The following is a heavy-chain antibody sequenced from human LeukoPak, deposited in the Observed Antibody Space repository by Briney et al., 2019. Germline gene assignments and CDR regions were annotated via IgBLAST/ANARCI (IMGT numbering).Heavy chain of an antibody. CDR3: ARDLRHYYDSSGYYSNWFDP. CDR1: GGSISSYY. V-gene: IGHV4-4*07. J-gene: IGHJ5*02. D-gene: IGHD3-22*01. Sequence: SETLSLTCTVSGGSISSYYWSWIRQPAGKGPEWIGRIYTSGSTNYNPSLKSRVTMSVDTSKNQFSLKLSSVTAADTAVYYCARDLRHYYDSSGYYSNWFDPWGQGTLVTVSS. CDR2: IYTSGST.